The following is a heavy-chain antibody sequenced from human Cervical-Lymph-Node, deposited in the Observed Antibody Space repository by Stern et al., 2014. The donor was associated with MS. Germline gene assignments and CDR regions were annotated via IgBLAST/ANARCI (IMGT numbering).Heavy chain of an antibody. Sequence: VQLVESGPGLVKPSQTLSLTCIVSGDSISSGSFYWNWIRQPAGKGLEWIGRIYSSGSTNYNPYLKSRVTLSGDTSKKQFSLKVISWTAADTAVYYCARETGGYTYGDTDFFDYWGQGALVTVSS. D-gene: IGHD5-18*01. V-gene: IGHV4-61*02. CDR1: GDSISSGSFY. CDR3: ARETGGYTYGDTDFFDY. J-gene: IGHJ4*02. CDR2: IYSSGST.